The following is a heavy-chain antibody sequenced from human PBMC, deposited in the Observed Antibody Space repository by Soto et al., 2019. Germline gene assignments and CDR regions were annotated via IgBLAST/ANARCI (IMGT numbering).Heavy chain of an antibody. CDR3: ARIAAAFRFDP. CDR2: IYYSGST. CDR1: GGSISSGGYF. Sequence: SETLSLTCTVSGGSISSGGYFWSWIRQHPGKGLEWIGYIYYSGSTYYNPSLKSRVTISVDTSKNQFSLKLSSVTAADTAVYYCARIAAAFRFDPWGQGTLVTVSS. J-gene: IGHJ5*02. V-gene: IGHV4-31*03. D-gene: IGHD6-13*01.